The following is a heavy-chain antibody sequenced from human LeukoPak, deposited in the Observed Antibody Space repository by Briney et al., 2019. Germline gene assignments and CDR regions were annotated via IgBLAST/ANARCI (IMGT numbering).Heavy chain of an antibody. V-gene: IGHV1-2*02. CDR3: ARDYGIAAAGTIDY. CDR1: GYTFTGYY. CDR2: INPNSGGT. J-gene: IGHJ4*02. D-gene: IGHD6-13*01. Sequence: RASVKVSCKASGYTFTGYYMHWVRQAPGQGLEWMGWINPNSGGTNYAQKFRGSVTMTRDTSISTAYMELRSLRSDDTAVYYCARDYGIAAAGTIDYWGQGTLVTVSS.